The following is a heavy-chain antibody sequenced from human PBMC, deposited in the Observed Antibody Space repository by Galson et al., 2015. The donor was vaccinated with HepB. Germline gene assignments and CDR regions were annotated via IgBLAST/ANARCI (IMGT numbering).Heavy chain of an antibody. CDR3: ARDSPYCSSTSCYGDDWFDP. CDR1: GYTFTGYY. V-gene: IGHV1-2*02. Sequence: SVKVSCKASGYTFTGYYMHWVRQAPGQGLEWMGWINPNSGGTNYAQKFQGRVTMTRDTSISTAYMELSRLRSDDTAVYYCARDSPYCSSTSCYGDDWFDPWGQGTLVTASS. CDR2: INPNSGGT. D-gene: IGHD2-2*01. J-gene: IGHJ5*02.